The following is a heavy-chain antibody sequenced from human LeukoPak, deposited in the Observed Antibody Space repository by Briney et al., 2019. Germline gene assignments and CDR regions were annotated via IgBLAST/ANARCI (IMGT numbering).Heavy chain of an antibody. CDR2: INHSGST. Sequence: SETLSLTCAVYGGSFSGYYWSWIRQPPGKGLEWIGEINHSGSTNYNPSLKSRVTISVDTSKNQFSLKLSSVTAADTAVYYCARGWYDNKWVDPWGQGTLVTVSS. J-gene: IGHJ5*02. CDR3: ARGWYDNKWVDP. D-gene: IGHD1-1*01. CDR1: GGSFSGYY. V-gene: IGHV4-34*01.